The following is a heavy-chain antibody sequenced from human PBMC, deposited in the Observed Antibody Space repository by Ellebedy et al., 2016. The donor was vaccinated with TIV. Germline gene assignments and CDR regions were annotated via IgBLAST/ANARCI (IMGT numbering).Heavy chain of an antibody. CDR2: ISPTSSTI. Sequence: GGSLRLSCAASGFTFSGDSMNWVRQATGKGLEWVSYISPTSSTIYYADSVKGRFTISRDNSRNSLFLQMNSLRDEDTAVYYCARRGSSAYYNVDHWGQGTLVTVSS. CDR3: ARRGSSAYYNVDH. V-gene: IGHV3-48*02. CDR1: GFTFSGDS. J-gene: IGHJ5*02. D-gene: IGHD3-22*01.